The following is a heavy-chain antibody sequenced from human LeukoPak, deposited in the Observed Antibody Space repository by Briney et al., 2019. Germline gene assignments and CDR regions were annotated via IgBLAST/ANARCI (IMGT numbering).Heavy chain of an antibody. CDR1: GFTFNSYW. CDR3: ARDLYDSSGYYGY. V-gene: IGHV3-21*01. Sequence: GGSLRLSCAASGFTFNSYWMSWVRHVPGKGLEWVSSISSSSSYIYYADAVKGRFTISRDNAKNSLYLQINSLRAEDTAVYYWARDLYDSSGYYGYWGKGTLVTVPS. D-gene: IGHD3-22*01. CDR2: ISSSSSYI. J-gene: IGHJ4*02.